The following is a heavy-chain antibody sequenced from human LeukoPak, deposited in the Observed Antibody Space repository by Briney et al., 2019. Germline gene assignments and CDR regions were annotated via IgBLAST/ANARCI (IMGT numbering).Heavy chain of an antibody. V-gene: IGHV1-18*01. CDR2: ISAYNGNT. Sequence: ASVKVSCKASGYTFTSYGISWVRQAPGQGLEWMGWISAYNGNTNYAQKLQGRVTMTTDTSTSTAYMELRSLRSDDTAVYHCARTLYYYDSSGYYDYWGQGTLVTVSS. CDR1: GYTFTSYG. J-gene: IGHJ4*02. CDR3: ARTLYYYDSSGYYDY. D-gene: IGHD3-22*01.